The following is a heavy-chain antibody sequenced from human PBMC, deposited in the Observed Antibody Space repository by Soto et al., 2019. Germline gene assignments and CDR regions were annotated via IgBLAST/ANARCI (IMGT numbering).Heavy chain of an antibody. J-gene: IGHJ4*02. CDR1: GFTFSSYA. CDR2: ISGSGGST. V-gene: IGHV3-23*01. Sequence: SLRLSCGASGFTFSSYAMSWVRQAPGKGLEWVSAISGSGGSTYYADSVKGRFTISRDNSKNTLYLQMNSLRAEDTAVYYCAKTPHYDFWSGLDYWGQGTLVTVSS. D-gene: IGHD3-3*01. CDR3: AKTPHYDFWSGLDY.